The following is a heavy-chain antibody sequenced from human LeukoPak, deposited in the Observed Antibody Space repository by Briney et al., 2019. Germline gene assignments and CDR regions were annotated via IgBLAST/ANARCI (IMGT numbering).Heavy chain of an antibody. V-gene: IGHV5-51*01. CDR3: ARSPSYGDYVLH. CDR1: W. D-gene: IGHD4-17*01. J-gene: IGHJ4*02. Sequence: WIGWVRRMPGKGGEWMGIISPGDSDTSYRPSFQGQVTISADKSISTAYLQWSSLKASDTAMYYCARSPSYGDYVLHWGQGTLVTVSS. CDR2: ISPGDSDT.